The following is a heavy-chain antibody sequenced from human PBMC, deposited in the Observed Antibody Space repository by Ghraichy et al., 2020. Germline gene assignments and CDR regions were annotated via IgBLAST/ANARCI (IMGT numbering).Heavy chain of an antibody. Sequence: GESLNISCAASGFTFSSYGMHWVRQAPGKGLEWVAVIWYDGSNKYYADSVKGRFTISRDNSKNTLYLQMNSLRAEDTAVYYCARDSITVRGVRDGGWFDPWGQGTLVTVSS. CDR2: IWYDGSNK. D-gene: IGHD3-10*01. V-gene: IGHV3-33*01. J-gene: IGHJ5*02. CDR3: ARDSITVRGVRDGGWFDP. CDR1: GFTFSSYG.